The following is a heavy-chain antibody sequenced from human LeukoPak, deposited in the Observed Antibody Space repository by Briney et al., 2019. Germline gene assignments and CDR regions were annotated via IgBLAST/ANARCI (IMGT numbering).Heavy chain of an antibody. Sequence: PGGSLRLSCVASGFTFSNYVMAWVRQAPGEGLEYVSSIIGNGDSTYYADSVKGRFTISRDNSKNTLYLQMNSLRAEDTAIYYCAKGSKGTYDYWGQGTLVTVSS. CDR2: IIGNGDST. V-gene: IGHV3-23*01. CDR3: AKGSKGTYDY. CDR1: GFTFSNYV. J-gene: IGHJ4*02.